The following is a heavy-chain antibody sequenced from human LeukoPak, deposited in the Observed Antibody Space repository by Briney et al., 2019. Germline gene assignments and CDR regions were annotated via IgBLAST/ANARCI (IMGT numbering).Heavy chain of an antibody. V-gene: IGHV4-34*01. J-gene: IGHJ6*03. D-gene: IGHD6-6*01. CDR2: INHSGST. CDR1: GGSFSGYY. Sequence: SETLSLTCAVYGGSFSGYYWSWIRQPPGKGLEWIGEINHSGSTNYNPSLKSRVTISVDTSKNQFSLKLSSVTAADTAVYYCARAGSSSPENYYYYYYMDVWGKGTTVTVSS. CDR3: ARAGSSSPENYYYYYYMDV.